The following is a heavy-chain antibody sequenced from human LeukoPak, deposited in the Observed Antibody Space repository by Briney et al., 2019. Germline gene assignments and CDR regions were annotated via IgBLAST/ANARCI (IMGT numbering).Heavy chain of an antibody. J-gene: IGHJ6*03. CDR1: GFTFSRYA. CDR2: ISGSGGST. V-gene: IGHV3-23*01. CDR3: AKDEYCSSTSCPYYYFYYMDV. Sequence: GGSLRLSYAASGFTFSRYAMSWVRQAPGKGLEWVSAISGSGGSTYYADSVKGRFTISRDNSKNTLYLQMNSLRAEDTAVYYCAKDEYCSSTSCPYYYFYYMDVWGKGTTVTVSS. D-gene: IGHD2-2*01.